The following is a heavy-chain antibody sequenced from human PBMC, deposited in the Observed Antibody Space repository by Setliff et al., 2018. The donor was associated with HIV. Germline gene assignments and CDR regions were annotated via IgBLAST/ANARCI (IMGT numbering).Heavy chain of an antibody. Sequence: GESLKISCAASGFAFNIYSMNWVRQTPGKGLEWISYIDGYSNNIYYVDSAKGRFTISRDNSRNSLYLRMNSLRAEDTAVYYCARIKWAAAGPLFDLWGQGTQVTVPQ. J-gene: IGHJ4*02. V-gene: IGHV3-48*04. CDR3: ARIKWAAAGPLFDL. D-gene: IGHD6-13*01. CDR2: IDGYSNNI. CDR1: GFAFNIYS.